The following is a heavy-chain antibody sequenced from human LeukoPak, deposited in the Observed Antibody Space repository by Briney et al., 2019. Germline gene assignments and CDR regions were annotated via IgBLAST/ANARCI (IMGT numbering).Heavy chain of an antibody. V-gene: IGHV1-69*13. CDR2: IIPIFGTA. CDR3: AVTIFGVVRWFDP. CDR1: GGTFSSYA. D-gene: IGHD3-3*01. Sequence: GASVKVSCKASGGTFSSYAISWVRQAPGQGLEWMGGIIPIFGTANYAQKFQGRVTITADESTSTAYMELSSLRSEDTAVYYCAVTIFGVVRWFDPWGQGTLVTVSS. J-gene: IGHJ5*02.